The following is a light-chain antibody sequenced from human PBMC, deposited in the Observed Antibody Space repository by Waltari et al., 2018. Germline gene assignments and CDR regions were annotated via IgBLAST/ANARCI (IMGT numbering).Light chain of an antibody. Sequence: SFELAQQLSLSLSPGQTARITCSGESLSKQYSSWYHQKSGQPPYLIIYKDVERPSGITERMSGSTSGSTVTLTIRGVQADDEGDYYCQSTDKDGSYVIFGGGTKLTVL. CDR3: QSTDKDGSYVI. J-gene: IGLJ2*01. V-gene: IGLV3-25*03. CDR2: KDV. CDR1: SLSKQY.